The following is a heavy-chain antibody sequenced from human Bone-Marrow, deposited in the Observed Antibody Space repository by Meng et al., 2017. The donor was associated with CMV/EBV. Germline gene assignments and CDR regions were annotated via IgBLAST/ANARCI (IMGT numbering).Heavy chain of an antibody. V-gene: IGHV3-21*01. D-gene: IGHD2-2*02. J-gene: IGHJ4*02. CDR2: ISSSSSYI. CDR1: GFTFSSYG. CDR3: ARDCSSTSCYTD. Sequence: VGSLRLSCAASGFTFSSYGIHWVRQAPGKGLEWVSSISSSSSYIYYADSVKGRFTISRDNAKNSLYLQMNSLRDEETAVYYCARDCSSTSCYTDWGQGTLVTVSS.